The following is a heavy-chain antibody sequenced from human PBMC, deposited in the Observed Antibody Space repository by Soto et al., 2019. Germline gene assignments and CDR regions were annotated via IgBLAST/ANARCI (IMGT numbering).Heavy chain of an antibody. CDR3: AKVGLLNSSPIDY. D-gene: IGHD3-22*01. CDR1: GFTFSSYT. V-gene: IGHV3-30-3*01. CDR2: ISYDGNSA. Sequence: VQLVESGGGVVQPGRSLRLSRAASGFTFSSYTMHWVRQAPGKGPEWVALISYDGNSAYFADSVKGRFTISRDTSMNQLYLQMNNPRAEDAAVYYCAKVGLLNSSPIDYWGQGTLVTVSS. J-gene: IGHJ4*02.